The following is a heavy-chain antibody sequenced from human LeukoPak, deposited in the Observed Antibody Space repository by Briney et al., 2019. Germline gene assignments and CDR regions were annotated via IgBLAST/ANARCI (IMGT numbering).Heavy chain of an antibody. CDR2: INPNSGGT. D-gene: IGHD2-21*02. CDR3: ARDNSYCGGDCPPEYYFDY. V-gene: IGHV1-2*02. Sequence: ASVKVSCKASEYIFTGYYMHWVRQAPGQGLEWMGWINPNSGGTNYAQKFQGRVTMTRDTSISTAYMELSRLRSDDTAVYYCARDNSYCGGDCPPEYYFDYWGQGTLVTVSS. J-gene: IGHJ4*02. CDR1: EYIFTGYY.